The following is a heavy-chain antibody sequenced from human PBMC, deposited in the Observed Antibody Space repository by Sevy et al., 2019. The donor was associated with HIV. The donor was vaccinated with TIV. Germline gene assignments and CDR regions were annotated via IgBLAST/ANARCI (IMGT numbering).Heavy chain of an antibody. V-gene: IGHV1-2*02. CDR3: ARGYDWNDVDAFDI. CDR2: INPNSGGT. Sequence: ASVKVSCKASGYTFTGHYMHWVRQAPGQGLEWMGWINPNSGGTNYAQKFQGRVSMTRDTSINTAYMELSRLRSDDTAVYYCARGYDWNDVDAFDIWGQGTTVTVSS. CDR1: GYTFTGHY. D-gene: IGHD1-20*01. J-gene: IGHJ3*02.